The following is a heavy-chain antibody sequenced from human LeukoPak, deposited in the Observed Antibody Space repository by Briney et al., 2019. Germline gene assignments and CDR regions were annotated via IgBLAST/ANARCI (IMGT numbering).Heavy chain of an antibody. CDR2: IYSGGST. D-gene: IGHD3-22*01. J-gene: IGHJ4*02. CDR3: ARETHYDSSGYYYFDY. Sequence: GGSLRLSCAASGFTVSSNYMSWVRQAPGKGLDWVSVIYSGGSTYYADSVKGRFTISRDNSKNTLYLQMNSLRAEDTAVYYCARETHYDSSGYYYFDYWGQGTLVTVSS. V-gene: IGHV3-66*02. CDR1: GFTVSSNY.